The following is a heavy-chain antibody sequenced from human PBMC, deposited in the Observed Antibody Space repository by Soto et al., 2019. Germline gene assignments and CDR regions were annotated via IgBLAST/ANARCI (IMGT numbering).Heavy chain of an antibody. Sequence: SETLSLTCTVSGGSMISYYWSWIRQPPGRGLEWIGFIYYAGSTYYNPSLKSRVTISVDTSKNQFSLKLSSVTAADTAVYYCARDYDSSGDYWGQGTLVTVSS. J-gene: IGHJ4*02. CDR1: GGSMISYY. CDR2: IYYAGST. CDR3: ARDYDSSGDY. V-gene: IGHV4-59*08. D-gene: IGHD3-22*01.